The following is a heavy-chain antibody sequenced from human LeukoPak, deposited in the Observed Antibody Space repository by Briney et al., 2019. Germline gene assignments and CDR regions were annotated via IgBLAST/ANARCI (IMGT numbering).Heavy chain of an antibody. V-gene: IGHV4-59*01. Sequence: PSGTLSLTCTVSGGSISSYYWSWIRQPPGKGLEWIGYIYYSGSTNYNPSLKSRVTISVDTSKNQFSLKLNSVTAADTAVYYCARPSRDGYKYTFDYWGQGTLVTVSS. CDR1: GGSISSYY. J-gene: IGHJ4*02. CDR3: ARPSRDGYKYTFDY. D-gene: IGHD5-24*01. CDR2: IYYSGST.